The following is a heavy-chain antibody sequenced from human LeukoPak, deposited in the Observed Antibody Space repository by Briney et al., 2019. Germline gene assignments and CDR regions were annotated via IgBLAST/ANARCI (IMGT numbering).Heavy chain of an antibody. CDR2: INPNSGGT. CDR1: GYTFTGYY. CDR3: ATYHQIRTAMVYGDAFDI. J-gene: IGHJ3*02. Sequence: GASVKVSCKASGYTFTGYYMHWVRQAPGQGLEWMGWINPNSGGTNYAQKFQGRVTMTRDTSISTAYMELSSLRSEDTAVYYCATYHQIRTAMVYGDAFDIWGQGTMVTVSS. D-gene: IGHD5-18*01. V-gene: IGHV1-2*02.